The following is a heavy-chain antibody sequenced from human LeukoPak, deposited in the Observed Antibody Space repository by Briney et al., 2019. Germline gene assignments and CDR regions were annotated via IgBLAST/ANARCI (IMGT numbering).Heavy chain of an antibody. Sequence: GGSLRLSCAASGFTFSSYGMHWVRQAPGKGLEWVAVISYDGSNKYYADSVKGRFTISRDNSKNTLYLQMNSLRAEDTAVYYCAKDKSIAAAGPSHLIDYWGQGTLVTVSS. J-gene: IGHJ4*02. CDR1: GFTFSSYG. V-gene: IGHV3-30*18. CDR2: ISYDGSNK. D-gene: IGHD6-13*01. CDR3: AKDKSIAAAGPSHLIDY.